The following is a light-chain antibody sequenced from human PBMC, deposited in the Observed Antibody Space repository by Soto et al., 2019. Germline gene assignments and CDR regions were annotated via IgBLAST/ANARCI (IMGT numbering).Light chain of an antibody. CDR3: QQFNAYPLT. CDR1: QGISDY. V-gene: IGKV1-9*01. CDR2: GAS. Sequence: DIQLTQSPSFLSTSVGDRVTISCRASQGISDYLAWYQQKPGKAPKLLIYGASTLQSGVPSRFSGSASGTEFTLTISSLQPEDFATYFCQQFNAYPLTFGGGTKLEIK. J-gene: IGKJ4*01.